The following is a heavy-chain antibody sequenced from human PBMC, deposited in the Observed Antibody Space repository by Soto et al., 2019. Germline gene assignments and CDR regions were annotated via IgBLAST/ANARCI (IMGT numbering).Heavy chain of an antibody. CDR2: ISGSGGST. CDR1: GFTFSSYA. D-gene: IGHD2-2*01. V-gene: IGHV3-23*01. CDR3: AKDREDIVVVPAAMRDYFDY. J-gene: IGHJ4*02. Sequence: GGSLRLSCAASGFTFSSYAMSWVRQAPGKGLEWVSAISGSGGSTYYADSVKGRFTISRDNSKNTLYLQMNSLRAEDTAVYYCAKDREDIVVVPAAMRDYFDYWGQGTLVTVSS.